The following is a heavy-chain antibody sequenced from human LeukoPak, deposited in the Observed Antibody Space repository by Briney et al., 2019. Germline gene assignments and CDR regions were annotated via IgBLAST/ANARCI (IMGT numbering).Heavy chain of an antibody. CDR1: GGSISRDY. V-gene: IGHV4-59*12. J-gene: IGHJ4*02. CDR3: ARDSRGYGEFDY. Sequence: SETLSLTCTVSGGSISRDYWSWIRQPPGKGLEWIGYIYYTGSTNYNPSLKSRVTISVDTSKNQFSLKLSSVTAADTAVYYCARDSRGYGEFDYWGQGTLVTVSP. CDR2: IYYTGST. D-gene: IGHD3-10*01.